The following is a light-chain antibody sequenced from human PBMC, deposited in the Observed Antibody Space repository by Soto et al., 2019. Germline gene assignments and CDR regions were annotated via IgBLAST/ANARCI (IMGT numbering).Light chain of an antibody. Sequence: DIQMSQSPSTLSASGGVRITIAFGASQSISSWLAWYQQKPGKAPKLLIYAASSLQSGVPSRFSGSGSGTDFTLTISSLQPEDFATYYCQQSYSTSWTFGQGTKVDIK. CDR2: AAS. V-gene: IGKV1-39*01. J-gene: IGKJ1*01. CDR1: QSISSW. CDR3: QQSYSTSWT.